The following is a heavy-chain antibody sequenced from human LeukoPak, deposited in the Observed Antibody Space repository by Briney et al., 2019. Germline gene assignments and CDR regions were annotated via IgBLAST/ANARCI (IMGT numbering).Heavy chain of an antibody. J-gene: IGHJ4*02. CDR3: AKDCGYSYGLFDY. CDR1: GFTFGGNY. D-gene: IGHD5-18*01. V-gene: IGHV3-53*05. Sequence: GGSLSFSVEAFGFTFGGNYMSGARRPPGRGWKGVSVIYSGGSTYYADSVKGRFTISRDNSKNTLYLQMNSLRAEDTAVYYCAKDCGYSYGLFDYWGQGTLVTVSS. CDR2: IYSGGST.